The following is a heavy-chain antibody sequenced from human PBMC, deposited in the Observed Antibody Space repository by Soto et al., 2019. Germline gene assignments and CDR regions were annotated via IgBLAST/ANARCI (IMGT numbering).Heavy chain of an antibody. Sequence: SETLSLTCTVSGGSISSSSYYWGWIRQPPGKGLEWIGSIYYSGSTNYNPSLKSRVTISVDTSKNQFSLKLSSVTAADTAAYYCARQDSSGWYSFDYWGQGTLVTVSS. CDR3: ARQDSSGWYSFDY. CDR1: GGSISSSSYY. J-gene: IGHJ4*02. CDR2: IYYSGST. D-gene: IGHD6-19*01. V-gene: IGHV4-39*01.